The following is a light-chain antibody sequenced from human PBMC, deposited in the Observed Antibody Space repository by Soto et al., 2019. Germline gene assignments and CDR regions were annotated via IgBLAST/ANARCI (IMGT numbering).Light chain of an antibody. CDR3: QQYNTYWT. Sequence: DIHLTQSPSTLSASVGDRVTITCRASQTISHWLAWYQQKPGKAPKLLIFDASNLENGVPSRFSGNGSGTEFTLTITGLQPDDFATYYCQQYNTYWTFGQGTKVEI. J-gene: IGKJ1*01. CDR1: QTISHW. CDR2: DAS. V-gene: IGKV1-5*01.